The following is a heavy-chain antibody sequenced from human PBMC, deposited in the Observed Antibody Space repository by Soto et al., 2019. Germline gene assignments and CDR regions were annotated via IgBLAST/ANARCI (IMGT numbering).Heavy chain of an antibody. CDR1: GFTFSSHW. D-gene: IGHD3-22*01. CDR2: INSDGSST. V-gene: IGHV3-74*01. CDR3: AREVDDSSGYYEDY. J-gene: IGHJ4*02. Sequence: EVQLEESGGALVQPGGSLRLSCAASGFTFSSHWMHWVRQAPGKGLVWVSRINSDGSSTTYADSVKGRFTISRDNAKNTLYLQMNSLRAEDTAVYYCAREVDDSSGYYEDYWGQGTLFTVSS.